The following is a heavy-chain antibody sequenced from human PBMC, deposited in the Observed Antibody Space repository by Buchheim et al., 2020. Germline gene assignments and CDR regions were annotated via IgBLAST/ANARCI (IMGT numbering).Heavy chain of an antibody. J-gene: IGHJ5*02. Sequence: QVQLVQSGAEVKKPGASVKVSCKASGYTFTSYGVTWVRQAPGQGLEWMGWISAYDNRRSYERRQGRVTTKSAQKFQGRVTMTTDTSTSTMELTSLRSDDTAVYYCATSLTGDDISWGQGTL. CDR3: ATSLTGDDIS. CDR1: GYTFTSYG. D-gene: IGHD3-9*01. V-gene: IGHV1-18*01. CDR2: ISAYDNRRSYERRQGRVTT.